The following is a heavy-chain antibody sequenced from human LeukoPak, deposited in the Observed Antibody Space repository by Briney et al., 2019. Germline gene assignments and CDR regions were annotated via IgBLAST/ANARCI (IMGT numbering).Heavy chain of an antibody. D-gene: IGHD6-6*01. Sequence: GWSLRLSCAASGFTFNKYAMHWVRQAPGKGPEWVALILYDGTNEYYADSVRGRFTISRDNAKNSLYLQMNSLRAEDTAVYYCARVDSSSPGSNGMDVWGQGTTVTVSS. CDR2: ILYDGTNE. CDR3: ARVDSSSPGSNGMDV. J-gene: IGHJ6*02. CDR1: GFTFNKYA. V-gene: IGHV3-30*04.